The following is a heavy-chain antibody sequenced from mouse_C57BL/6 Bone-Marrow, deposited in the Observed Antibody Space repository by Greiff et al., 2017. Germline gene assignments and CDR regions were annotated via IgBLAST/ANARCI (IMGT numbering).Heavy chain of an antibody. CDR1: GFSLTSYG. V-gene: IGHV2-2*01. CDR2: IWSGGST. D-gene: IGHD2-4*01. Sequence: QVQLKQSGPGLVQPSQSLSITCTVSGFSLTSYGVHWVRQSPGKGLEWLGVIWSGGSTDYNAAFISRLSISKDNSKSQVFFKMNSLQADDTAIYYCASMITTLELYAMDYWGQGTSVTVSS. J-gene: IGHJ4*01. CDR3: ASMITTLELYAMDY.